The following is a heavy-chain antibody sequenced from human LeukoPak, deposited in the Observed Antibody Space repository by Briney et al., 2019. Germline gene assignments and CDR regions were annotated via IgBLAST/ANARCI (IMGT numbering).Heavy chain of an antibody. J-gene: IGHJ4*02. V-gene: IGHV4-4*02. CDR1: GGPISNSNW. CDR3: ARGGAVGGYYSSPVPSNFDQ. D-gene: IGHD3-22*01. CDR2: IYHSGST. Sequence: SGTLSLTCAVSGGPISNSNWWSWVRQPPGKGLEWIGEIYHSGSTNYNPSLKSRVTISVDKSKNQFSLKLSSVTAADTAVYYCARGGAVGGYYSSPVPSNFDQWGQGTLVTVSS.